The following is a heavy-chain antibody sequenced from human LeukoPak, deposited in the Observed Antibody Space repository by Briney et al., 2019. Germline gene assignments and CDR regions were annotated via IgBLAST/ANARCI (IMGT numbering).Heavy chain of an antibody. CDR2: IYSGGST. V-gene: IGHV3-53*01. D-gene: IGHD3-10*01. J-gene: IGHJ3*02. CDR3: ARDGEGAFDI. CDR1: GFTVSSNY. Sequence: GGSLSLSCAASGFTVSSNYMSWVRQAPGKGLEWVSVIYSGGSTYYADTVKGRFTNSRDNSKNTLYLQMNSLRAEDTAVYYCARDGEGAFDIWGQGTMVTVSS.